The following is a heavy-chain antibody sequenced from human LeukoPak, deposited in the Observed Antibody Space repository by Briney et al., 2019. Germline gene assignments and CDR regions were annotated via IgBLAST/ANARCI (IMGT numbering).Heavy chain of an antibody. D-gene: IGHD2-21*02. Sequence: PGGSLRLSCAASGFTFSSYLMHWVRQAPGKGLVWVSRINTDGSSTSYADSVKGRFTISRDNAKNTLYLQMNSLRAEGTAVYYCARDGRRTALDYWGQGTLVTVSS. CDR2: INTDGSST. V-gene: IGHV3-74*01. J-gene: IGHJ4*02. CDR3: ARDGRRTALDY. CDR1: GFTFSSYL.